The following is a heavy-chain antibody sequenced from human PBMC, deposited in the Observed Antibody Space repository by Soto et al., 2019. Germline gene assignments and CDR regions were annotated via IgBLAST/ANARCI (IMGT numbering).Heavy chain of an antibody. CDR1: GFTFSSYG. CDR3: AKDPPEAFDI. Sequence: GGSLRLFCAASGFTFSSYGMHWVRQAPGKGLEWVAVISYDGSNKYYADSVKGRFTIPRDNSKNTLYLQMNSLRAEDTAVYYCAKDPPEAFDIWGQGTMVTVSS. V-gene: IGHV3-30*18. CDR2: ISYDGSNK. J-gene: IGHJ3*02.